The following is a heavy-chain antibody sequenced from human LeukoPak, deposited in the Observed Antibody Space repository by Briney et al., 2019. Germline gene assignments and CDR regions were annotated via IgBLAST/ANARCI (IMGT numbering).Heavy chain of an antibody. D-gene: IGHD3-10*01. CDR1: GFTFSSYG. CDR3: ARDSGAHYYGSGSDGFDP. V-gene: IGHV3-33*01. CDR2: IWYDGSNK. Sequence: PGGSLRLSCAASGFTFSSYGMHWVRQAPGKGLEWVAVIWYDGSNKYYADSVKGRFTISRDNSKNTLYLQMNSLRAEDTAVYYCARDSGAHYYGSGSDGFDPWGQGTLVTVSS. J-gene: IGHJ5*02.